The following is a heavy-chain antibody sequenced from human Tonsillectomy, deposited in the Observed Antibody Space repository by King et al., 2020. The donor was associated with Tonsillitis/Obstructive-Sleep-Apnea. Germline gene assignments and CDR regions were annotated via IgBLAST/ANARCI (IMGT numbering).Heavy chain of an antibody. D-gene: IGHD3-9*01. J-gene: IGHJ5*01. CDR2: ITHSGGN. V-gene: IGHV4-34*01. CDR1: GGSFSGFY. CDR3: ARGDLLTGYYASTDFDS. Sequence: VQLQQWGAGLLKPSETLSLTCAVYGGSFSGFYWTWIRQPPGKGLEWNGEITHSGGNRYNPSLKSRVTISTDSSKNQFSLNLSSVTAADTAVYYCARGDLLTGYYASTDFDSWGQGTLVTVSS.